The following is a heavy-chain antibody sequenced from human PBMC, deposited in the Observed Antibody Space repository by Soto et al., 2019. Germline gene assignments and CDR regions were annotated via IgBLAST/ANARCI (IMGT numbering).Heavy chain of an antibody. J-gene: IGHJ4*02. Sequence: ASVKVSCKASGYTFTSYGISWVRQAPGQGLEWMGWISAYNGNTNYAQKLQGRVTMTTDTSTSTAYMELRSLGSDDTAVYYCAREGRLLWFGELLYSPYYFDYWGQGTLVTVSS. CDR1: GYTFTSYG. V-gene: IGHV1-18*01. CDR2: ISAYNGNT. D-gene: IGHD3-10*01. CDR3: AREGRLLWFGELLYSPYYFDY.